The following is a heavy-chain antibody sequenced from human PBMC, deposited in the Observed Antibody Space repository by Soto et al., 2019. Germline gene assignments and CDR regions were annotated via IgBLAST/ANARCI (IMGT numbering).Heavy chain of an antibody. Sequence: SETLSLTCTVSGGSISSGGYYWSWIRQHPGKGLEWIGYIYYSGSTYYNPSLKSRVTISVDTSKNQFSLKLSSVTAADTAVYYCARAGESNYGRVLDVWGKGTTVTVSS. J-gene: IGHJ6*04. CDR3: ARAGESNYGRVLDV. V-gene: IGHV4-31*03. CDR2: IYYSGST. D-gene: IGHD4-4*01. CDR1: GGSISSGGYY.